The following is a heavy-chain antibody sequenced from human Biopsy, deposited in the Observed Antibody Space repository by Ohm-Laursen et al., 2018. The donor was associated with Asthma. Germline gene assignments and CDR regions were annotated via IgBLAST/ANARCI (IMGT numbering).Heavy chain of an antibody. D-gene: IGHD1-26*01. Sequence: RSLRLSCAAPGFTFGSYGLHWVRQAPGKGLEWVADIWFDGSNKHYADSVKGRFTISRDNAKNTVYLQMNSLRAEDSAIYYCAKYSVFYYRGGNDYWGQGIVVTVSS. J-gene: IGHJ4*02. CDR2: IWFDGSNK. V-gene: IGHV3-33*06. CDR3: AKYSVFYYRGGNDY. CDR1: GFTFGSYG.